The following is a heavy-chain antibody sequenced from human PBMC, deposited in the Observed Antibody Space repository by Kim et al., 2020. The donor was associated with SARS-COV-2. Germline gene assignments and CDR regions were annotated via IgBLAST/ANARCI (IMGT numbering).Heavy chain of an antibody. CDR3: VRDRMGCAFDI. D-gene: IGHD3-16*01. J-gene: IGHJ3*02. V-gene: IGHV3-48*02. Sequence: GGSLRLSCATSTFTFSAYDMNWVRQAPGKGLEWLSFITKTSTTIYYADSVRGRFTISRDNAKNSLYLQMNSLRDEDTAVYYCVRDRMGCAFDIWGQGTMVTVSS. CDR1: TFTFSAYD. CDR2: ITKTSTTI.